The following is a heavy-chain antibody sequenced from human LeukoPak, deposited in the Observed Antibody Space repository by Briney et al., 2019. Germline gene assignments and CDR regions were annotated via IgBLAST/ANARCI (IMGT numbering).Heavy chain of an antibody. CDR1: GGSISSYY. J-gene: IGHJ6*03. CDR2: IYTTGST. CDR3: ARETSQKGAHYMDV. D-gene: IGHD3-16*01. V-gene: IGHV4-4*07. Sequence: PSETLSLTCTVSGGSISSYYWSWIRQPAGKGLEWIGRIYTTGSTNYNPSLKSRVTISVDTSKNQFSLKVSSVTAADTAVYYCARETSQKGAHYMDVWGKGTTVTISS.